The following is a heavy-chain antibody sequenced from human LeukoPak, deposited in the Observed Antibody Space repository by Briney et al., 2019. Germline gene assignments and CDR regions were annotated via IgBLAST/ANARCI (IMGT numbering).Heavy chain of an antibody. CDR2: LNPNRGKT. Sequence: RSSVKVSRLASGYTFTRYDINWVRQATGQGSAGMGWLNPNRGKTGYAQKFQGRVNITRNTSISTAYMELSSLRSEDTAVSYCARADSSSWYYFDYWGQGTLVTVSS. V-gene: IGHV1-8*03. D-gene: IGHD6-13*01. CDR3: ARADSSSWYYFDY. J-gene: IGHJ4*02. CDR1: GYTFTRYD.